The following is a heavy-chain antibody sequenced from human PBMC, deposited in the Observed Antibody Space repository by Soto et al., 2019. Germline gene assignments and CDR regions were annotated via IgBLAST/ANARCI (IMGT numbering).Heavy chain of an antibody. Sequence: QVHLQESGPGLVKPSQTLSLTCTVSGGSINNGNYYWSWIRQLPGKGLEWIGYIHYGASTYYNPSLKSRVTISIDTSKNQFSLSLTSVNAADTAVYYCARGTGSYYGQFQHWGQGTLVTVSS. D-gene: IGHD1-26*01. J-gene: IGHJ1*01. V-gene: IGHV4-31*03. CDR3: ARGTGSYYGQFQH. CDR2: IHYGAST. CDR1: GGSINNGNYY.